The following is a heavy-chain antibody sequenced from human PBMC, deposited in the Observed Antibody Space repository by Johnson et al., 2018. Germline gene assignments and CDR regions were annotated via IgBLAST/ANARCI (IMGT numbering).Heavy chain of an antibody. D-gene: IGHD3-22*01. J-gene: IGHJ6*02. CDR3: ARCDDSYYYYGMDV. CDR1: GFTVSSNY. CDR2: IYSGGST. V-gene: IGHV3-53*01. Sequence: VQLVQSGGGLIQPGGSLRLSCAASGFTVSSNYMSWVRQAPGKVLEWVSVIYSGGSTYYADSVKGRFTISRDNSKTTLYLQMNSLRAEDTAVYYCARCDDSYYYYGMDVWGQGTTVTVSS.